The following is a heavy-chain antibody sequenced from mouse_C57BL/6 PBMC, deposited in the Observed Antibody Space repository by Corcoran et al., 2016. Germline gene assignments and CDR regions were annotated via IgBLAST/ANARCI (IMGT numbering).Heavy chain of an antibody. V-gene: IGHV8-12*01. D-gene: IGHD1-1*01. CDR2: IYWDDEK. CDR1: GFSLSTSGMG. Sequence: QVTLKESGPGILQSSQTLSLTCSFSGFSLSTSGMGVIWSRQPSGKGLEWLAHIYWDDEKRYNPSLKSRLTISKDTSRNQVFLKITSVATADTATYYCARIRDSGSFFDYWGQGTTLTVSS. J-gene: IGHJ2*01. CDR3: ARIRDSGSFFDY.